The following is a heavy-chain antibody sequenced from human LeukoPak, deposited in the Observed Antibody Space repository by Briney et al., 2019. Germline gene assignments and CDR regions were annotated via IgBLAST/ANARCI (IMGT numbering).Heavy chain of an antibody. CDR1: GFTFSNAW. J-gene: IGHJ2*01. Sequence: GGSLRLSCAASGFTFSNAWMSWVRQAPGKGLEWVGRIKSKTDGGTTDYAAPVKGRFTISRDDSKNTLYLQMNSLKTEDTAVYYCTTEATYYYGSGSYSHWYFDLWGRGTLVTVSS. D-gene: IGHD3-10*01. CDR2: IKSKTDGGTT. V-gene: IGHV3-15*01. CDR3: TTEATYYYGSGSYSHWYFDL.